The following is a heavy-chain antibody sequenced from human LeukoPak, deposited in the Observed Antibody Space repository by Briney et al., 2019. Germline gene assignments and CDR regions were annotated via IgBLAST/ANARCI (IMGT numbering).Heavy chain of an antibody. J-gene: IGHJ4*02. D-gene: IGHD2-2*01. CDR3: ARSTRDIVVVPAAIPQFDY. V-gene: IGHV1-69*05. CDR1: GGTFSSYA. CDR2: IIPIFGTA. Sequence: GASVKVSCKASGGTFSSYAISWVRQASGQGLEWMGGIIPIFGTANYAQKLQGRVTMTTDTSTSTAYMELRSLRSDDTAVYYCARSTRDIVVVPAAIPQFDYWGQGTLVTVSS.